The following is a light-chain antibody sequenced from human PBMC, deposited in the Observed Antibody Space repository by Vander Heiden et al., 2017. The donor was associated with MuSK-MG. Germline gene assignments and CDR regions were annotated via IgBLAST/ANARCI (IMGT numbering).Light chain of an antibody. CDR3: QQHNNYPWT. CDR2: AAS. V-gene: IGKV1-6*01. J-gene: IGKJ1*01. Sequence: AIQVAPSPSSLSASVGDRVTITCRASQGIRNDLGWYQQKPGKAPKLLIYAASSLQSGVPSRFSGSGSGTDFTLTISSLQPEDFATYYCQQHNNYPWTFGQGTKVEIK. CDR1: QGIRND.